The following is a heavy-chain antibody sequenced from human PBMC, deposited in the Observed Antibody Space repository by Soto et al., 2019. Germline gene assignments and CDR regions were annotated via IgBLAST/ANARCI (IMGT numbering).Heavy chain of an antibody. CDR2: IWHDGSNE. V-gene: IGHV3-33*01. Sequence: QVQLVESGGGVVQPGRSLRLSCAASGFTFSDYGMHWVRQAPGKGLEWVALIWHDGSNEYYADSVKGRFTISRDNSKNTLSLQRHSLRAEDTAVYYCAGINDDIFTGYLSYYWGQGTLVTVSS. CDR3: AGINDDIFTGYLSYY. J-gene: IGHJ4*02. CDR1: GFTFSDYG. D-gene: IGHD3-9*01.